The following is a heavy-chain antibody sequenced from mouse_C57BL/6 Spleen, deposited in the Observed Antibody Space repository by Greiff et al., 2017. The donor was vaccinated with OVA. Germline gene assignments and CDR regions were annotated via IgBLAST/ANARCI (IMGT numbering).Heavy chain of an antibody. CDR2: IRNKANGYTT. CDR3: ARSYGSSYNYAMDY. J-gene: IGHJ4*01. CDR1: GFTFTDYY. V-gene: IGHV7-3*01. D-gene: IGHD1-1*01. Sequence: EVNLVESGGGLVQPGGSLSLSCAASGFTFTDYYMSWVRQPPGKALEWLGFIRNKANGYTTEYSASVKGRFTISRDNSQSILYLQMNALRAEDSATYYCARSYGSSYNYAMDYWGQGTSVTVSS.